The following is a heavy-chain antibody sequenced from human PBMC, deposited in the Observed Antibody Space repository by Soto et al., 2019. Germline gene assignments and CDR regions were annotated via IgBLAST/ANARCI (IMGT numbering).Heavy chain of an antibody. V-gene: IGHV3-23*01. J-gene: IGHJ3*02. Sequence: EVQLLESGGGLVQPGGSLRLSCAASGFTFSSYAMSWFRQAPGKGLEWVSAISGSGGITYYADSVKGRFTISRDNSKNTLYLQMNSLRAEDTAVYYCAKAFTMIVVVISLPDAFDIWGQGTMVTVSS. CDR2: ISGSGGIT. CDR1: GFTFSSYA. D-gene: IGHD3-22*01. CDR3: AKAFTMIVVVISLPDAFDI.